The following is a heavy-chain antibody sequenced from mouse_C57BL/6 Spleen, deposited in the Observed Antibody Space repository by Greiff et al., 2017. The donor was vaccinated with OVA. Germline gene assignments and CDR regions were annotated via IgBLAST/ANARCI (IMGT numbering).Heavy chain of an antibody. D-gene: IGHD3-2*02. Sequence: QVTLKVCGPGILQSSQTLSLTCSFSGFSLSTSGMGVSWIRQPSGKGLEWLAHIYWDDDKRYNPSLKSRLTISKDTSRNQVFLKITSVDTADTATYYCARREGSGYGFAYWGQGTLVTVSA. CDR2: IYWDDDK. J-gene: IGHJ3*01. CDR1: GFSLSTSGMG. CDR3: ARREGSGYGFAY. V-gene: IGHV8-12*01.